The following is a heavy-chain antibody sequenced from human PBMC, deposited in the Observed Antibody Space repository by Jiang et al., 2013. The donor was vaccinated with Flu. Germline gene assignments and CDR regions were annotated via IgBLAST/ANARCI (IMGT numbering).Heavy chain of an antibody. CDR2: INHSGST. J-gene: IGHJ5*02. CDR3: ARGRSYYDFWSGYYTGDWFDP. V-gene: IGHV4-34*01. D-gene: IGHD3-3*01. CDR1: GGSFSGYY. Sequence: LLKPSETLSLTCAVYGGSFSGYYWSWIRQPPGKGLEWIGEINHSGSTNYNPSLKSRVTISVDTSKNQFSLKLSSVTAADTAVYYCARGRSYYDFWSGYYTGDWFDPWGQGTLVTVSS.